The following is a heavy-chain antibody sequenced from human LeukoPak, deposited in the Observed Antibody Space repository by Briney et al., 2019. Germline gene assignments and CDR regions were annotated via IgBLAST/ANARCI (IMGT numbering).Heavy chain of an antibody. CDR1: GFTFSNAW. Sequence: AGGSLRLSCAASGFTFSNAWMSWVRQAPGKGLEWVGRIKSKTDGGTTDYAAPVKGRFTIPRDDSKNTLYLQMNSPKTEVTAVYYCTTEYYYDSSGYINYWGQGTLVTVSS. CDR3: TTEYYYDSSGYINY. D-gene: IGHD3-22*01. J-gene: IGHJ4*02. V-gene: IGHV3-15*01. CDR2: IKSKTDGGTT.